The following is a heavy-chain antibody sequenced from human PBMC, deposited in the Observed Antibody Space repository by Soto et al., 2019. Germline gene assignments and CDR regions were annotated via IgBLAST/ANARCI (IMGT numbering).Heavy chain of an antibody. D-gene: IGHD5-18*01. J-gene: IGHJ4*02. CDR2: IFSNDEK. Sequence: QVTLKESGPVLVKPTETLTLTCTVSGFSLSNARMGVSWIRQPPGKALEWLAHIFSNDEKSYSTSLKSRLTXAXXPSKSQVVLTMTNMDPVDTATYSCARTAMVAQFDYWGQGTLVTVSS. CDR3: ARTAMVAQFDY. CDR1: GFSLSNARMG. V-gene: IGHV2-26*01.